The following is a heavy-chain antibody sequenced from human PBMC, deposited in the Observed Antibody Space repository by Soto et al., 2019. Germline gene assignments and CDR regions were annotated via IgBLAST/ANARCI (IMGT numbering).Heavy chain of an antibody. V-gene: IGHV3-74*01. J-gene: IGHJ4*02. D-gene: IGHD1-7*01. CDR2: INSDGSST. CDR3: AKGFGNYRAFDY. CDR1: GFTFSSYW. Sequence: GGSLRLSCAASGFTFSSYWMHWVRQAPGKGLVWVSRINSDGSSTSYADSVKGRFTISRDNAKNTLYLQMNSLRAEDTAVYYCAKGFGNYRAFDYGGQATLVTVS.